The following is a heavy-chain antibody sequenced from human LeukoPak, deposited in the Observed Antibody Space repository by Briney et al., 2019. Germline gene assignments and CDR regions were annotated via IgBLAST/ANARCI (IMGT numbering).Heavy chain of an antibody. Sequence: PGGSLRLSCAASGFTFSSYGMHWVRQAPGKGLEWVAVISYDGSNKYYADSVKGGFTISRDNSKHTLYLQMNSLRAEDTAVYYCAKGIAAAGNFDYWGQGTLVTVSS. D-gene: IGHD6-13*01. CDR2: ISYDGSNK. J-gene: IGHJ4*02. CDR1: GFTFSSYG. CDR3: AKGIAAAGNFDY. V-gene: IGHV3-30*18.